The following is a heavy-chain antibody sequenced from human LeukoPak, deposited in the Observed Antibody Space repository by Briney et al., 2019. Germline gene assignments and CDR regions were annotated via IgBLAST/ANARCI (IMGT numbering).Heavy chain of an antibody. V-gene: IGHV4-59*08. D-gene: IGHD3-16*01. Sequence: SETLSLTCTLSGGSISSYYWSWIRQPPGKGLEWIGYIYYSGSTNYNPSLKSRVTISVDTSKNQFSLKLSSVTAADTAVYYCARHSPVLGPYNWFDPWGQGTLVTVSS. J-gene: IGHJ5*02. CDR3: ARHSPVLGPYNWFDP. CDR1: GGSISSYY. CDR2: IYYSGST.